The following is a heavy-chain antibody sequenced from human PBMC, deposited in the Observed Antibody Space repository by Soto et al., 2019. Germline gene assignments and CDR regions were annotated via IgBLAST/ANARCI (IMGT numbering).Heavy chain of an antibody. CDR3: AHRPRGYSYHFDC. J-gene: IGHJ4*02. CDR1: GFSLSTRGLG. Sequence: QITLKESGTPLVKPTQTLTLTCTFSGFSLSTRGLGVGWIRQPPGKALEWVALIYWDADGGYSPSLKRRLTITKDTYQNQLVLTMTNMDPRDTATYYSAHRPRGYSYHFDCWGRGTLVTVS. V-gene: IGHV2-5*02. CDR2: IYWDADG. D-gene: IGHD5-18*01.